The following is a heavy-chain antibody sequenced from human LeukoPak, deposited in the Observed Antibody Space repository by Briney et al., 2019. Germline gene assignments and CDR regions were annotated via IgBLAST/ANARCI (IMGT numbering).Heavy chain of an antibody. Sequence: PSETLSLTCTVSGGSISSSSYNWVWIRQPPGKGLEWSGSIYYSGSTYCNPSLKSRVTLSVDTSKNQFSLKLSSVPAADTAVYYCARLNECLISPGAAYGMVVWGQGTTVTVSS. D-gene: IGHD6-25*01. J-gene: IGHJ6*01. CDR2: IYYSGST. CDR3: ARLNECLISPGAAYGMVV. CDR1: GGSISSSSYN. V-gene: IGHV4-39*01.